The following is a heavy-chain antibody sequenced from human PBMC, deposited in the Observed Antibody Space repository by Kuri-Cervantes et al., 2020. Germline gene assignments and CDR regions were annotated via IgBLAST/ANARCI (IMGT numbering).Heavy chain of an antibody. CDR2: IRSKDFGGTT. D-gene: IGHD3-10*01. J-gene: IGHJ4*02. CDR3: TRDLTFYYGSGGGH. Sequence: GESLKISCTTSGFAFNDYAMSWVRQAPGKGLEWVGFIRSKDFGGTTEYAASVKGRFTISRDDSKSIAYLQMNSLKTEDTAVYFCTRDLTFYYGSGGGHWGQGSLVTVSS. CDR1: GFAFNDYA. V-gene: IGHV3-49*04.